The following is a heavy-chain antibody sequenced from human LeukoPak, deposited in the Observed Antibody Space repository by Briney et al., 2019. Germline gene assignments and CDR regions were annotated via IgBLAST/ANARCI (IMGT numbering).Heavy chain of an antibody. J-gene: IGHJ4*02. CDR2: IYYSGST. CDR1: GGSFSGYY. Sequence: SETLSLTCAVYGGSFSGYYWSWIRQPPGKGLEWIGSIYYSGSTYYNPSLKSRVTISVDTSKNQFSLKLSSVTAADTAVYYCASRDSSGYYYVYYFDYWGQGTLVTVSS. V-gene: IGHV4-34*01. D-gene: IGHD3-22*01. CDR3: ASRDSSGYYYVYYFDY.